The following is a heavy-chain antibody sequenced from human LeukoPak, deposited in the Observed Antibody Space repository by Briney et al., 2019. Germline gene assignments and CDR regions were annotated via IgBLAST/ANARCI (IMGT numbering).Heavy chain of an antibody. CDR1: GYTFTSYG. V-gene: IGHV1-18*01. CDR3: AREGSGYLDY. J-gene: IGHJ4*02. D-gene: IGHD3-22*01. CDR2: INAYNGNT. Sequence: PRASVKVSCQASGYTFTSYGISWVRQAPGQGLEWMGWINAYNGNTNYAQKLQGRVTMTTDTSTSTAYMELRSLRSDDTAVDYCAREGSGYLDYWGQGTLVTVSS.